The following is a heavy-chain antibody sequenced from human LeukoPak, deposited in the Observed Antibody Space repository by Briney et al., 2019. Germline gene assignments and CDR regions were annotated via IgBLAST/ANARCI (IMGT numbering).Heavy chain of an antibody. V-gene: IGHV1-2*06. D-gene: IGHD3-22*01. CDR2: INPNSGGT. CDR3: ARYYDSSGYPSEYFQH. J-gene: IGHJ1*01. CDR1: GYTFTGYY. Sequence: ASVRVSCKASGYTFTGYYIHWVRQAPGQGLEWMGRINPNSGGTNYAQKFQGRVTMTRDTSISTAYMELSRLRSDDTAMYYCARYYDSSGYPSEYFQHWGQGTLVTVPS.